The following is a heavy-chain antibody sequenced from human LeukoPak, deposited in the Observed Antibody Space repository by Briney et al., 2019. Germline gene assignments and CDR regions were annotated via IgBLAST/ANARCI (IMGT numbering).Heavy chain of an antibody. CDR2: IYYSGST. V-gene: IGHV4-30-4*01. CDR1: GGSISSGDYY. CDR3: ARGGHYYDSSGYLYEYYFDY. Sequence: SETLSLTCTVSGGSISSGDYYWSWIRQPPGKGLEWIGCIYYSGSTYYNPSLKSRVTISVDTSKNQFSLKLSSVTAADTAVYYCARGGHYYDSSGYLYEYYFDYWGQGTLVTVSS. J-gene: IGHJ4*02. D-gene: IGHD3-22*01.